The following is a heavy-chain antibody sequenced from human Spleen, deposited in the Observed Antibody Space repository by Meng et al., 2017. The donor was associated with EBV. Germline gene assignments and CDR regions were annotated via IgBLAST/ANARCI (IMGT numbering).Heavy chain of an antibody. V-gene: IGHV4-4*02. D-gene: IGHD3-10*01. CDR2: IHHGGST. CDR1: GGSISSDNW. CDR3: SIIIYGSGLNSWFDP. Sequence: VHVHEVGLGLVNPSGGLVPTCGVSGGSISSDNWWTSVRQPPGKRLELVGEIHHGGSTNYNPSIKSRVTISLDKSKNQFSLRLTSVAAADTAVYYCSIIIYGSGLNSWFDPWGQGTLVTVSS. J-gene: IGHJ5*02.